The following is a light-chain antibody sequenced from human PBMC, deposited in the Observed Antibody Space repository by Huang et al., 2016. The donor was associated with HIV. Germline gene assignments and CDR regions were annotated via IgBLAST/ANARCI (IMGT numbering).Light chain of an antibody. J-gene: IGKJ3*01. CDR2: LGS. V-gene: IGKV2-28*01. CDR3: MQALQTPFT. Sequence: DIVMTQSPLSLPVTPGEPASISCRSSQSLLHRNGYNFLGWYLQKPGQSPQLLIYLGSNRASGVPDRFSGSGSGTDFTLKISRVEAEDVGVYYCMQALQTPFTFGPGTKVDIK. CDR1: QSLLHRNGYNF.